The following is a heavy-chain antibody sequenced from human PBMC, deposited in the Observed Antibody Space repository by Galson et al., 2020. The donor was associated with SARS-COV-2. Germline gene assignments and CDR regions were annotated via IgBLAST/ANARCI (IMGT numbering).Heavy chain of an antibody. D-gene: IGHD4-17*01. CDR2: IYYSGTT. CDR1: GGSISTTSYF. J-gene: IGHJ3*02. V-gene: IGHV4-39*07. CDR3: ARLHYGEYAPEAFDI. Sequence: LTCTVSGGSISTTSYFWGWIRQPPGKGLEWIGTIYYSGTTYYNPSLKSRVTISGDRSKNQFSLRLSSVTAADTAVYYCARLHYGEYAPEAFDIWGPGTRVTVAS.